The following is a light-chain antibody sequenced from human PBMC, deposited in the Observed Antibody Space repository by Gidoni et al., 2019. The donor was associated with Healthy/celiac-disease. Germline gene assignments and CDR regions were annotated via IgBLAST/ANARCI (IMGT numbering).Light chain of an antibody. J-gene: IGKJ2*01. CDR1: QSVLYSSNNKNY. CDR3: QQYYSTPYT. V-gene: IGKV4-1*01. Sequence: DIVMTQSPDSLAVSLGERATINCKSSQSVLYSSNNKNYLACYQQKPGKPPKLLIYWAATRESGFPDRLSGSGSETDFTLTISSRQVEDVAVYFCQQYYSTPYTFGQRTKLE. CDR2: WAA.